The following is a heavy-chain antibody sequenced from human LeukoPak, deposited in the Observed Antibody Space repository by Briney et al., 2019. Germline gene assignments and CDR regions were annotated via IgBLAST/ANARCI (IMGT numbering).Heavy chain of an antibody. CDR3: AKFRGQEMVVVPAAIPNWFDP. CDR1: GFTFSSYA. Sequence: GGSLRLSCAASGFTFSSYAMNWVRQAPGKGLEWVSAISGSGGSTYYADSVKGRFTIPRDNSKNTLYLQMNSLRAEDTAVYYCAKFRGQEMVVVPAAIPNWFDPWGQGTLVTVSS. CDR2: ISGSGGST. D-gene: IGHD2-2*01. J-gene: IGHJ5*02. V-gene: IGHV3-23*01.